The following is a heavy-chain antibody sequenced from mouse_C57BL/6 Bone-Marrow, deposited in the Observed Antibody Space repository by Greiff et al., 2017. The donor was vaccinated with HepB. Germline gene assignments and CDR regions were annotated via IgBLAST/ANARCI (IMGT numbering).Heavy chain of an antibody. D-gene: IGHD4-1*01. V-gene: IGHV5-4*03. CDR1: GFTFSSYA. CDR3: AGNWVLRSWFAY. Sequence: EVKLMESGGGLVKPGGSLKLSCAASGFTFSSYAMPWVRQTPEQRLEWVATISDGGSYTYYPDNVKGRFTIARDKAKNTLYLQMSQLKSEDTAVYDCAGNWVLRSWFAYWGQGTLVTVSA. CDR2: ISDGGSYT. J-gene: IGHJ3*01.